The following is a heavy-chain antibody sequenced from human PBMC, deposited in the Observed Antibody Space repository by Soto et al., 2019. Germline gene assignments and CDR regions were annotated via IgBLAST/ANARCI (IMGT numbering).Heavy chain of an antibody. Sequence: QVQLQESGPGLVKPSQTLSLTCTVSGGSISSAAYYWSWIRQHPGKGLEWIGYISHSWSTYYTPSLKSRVIISADTSKNQFSVNLTSVTAADTAVYYCAREYTYGSNFFDCWGQGALVTVSS. V-gene: IGHV4-31*03. CDR2: ISHSWST. CDR1: GGSISSAAYY. D-gene: IGHD5-18*01. J-gene: IGHJ4*02. CDR3: AREYTYGSNFFDC.